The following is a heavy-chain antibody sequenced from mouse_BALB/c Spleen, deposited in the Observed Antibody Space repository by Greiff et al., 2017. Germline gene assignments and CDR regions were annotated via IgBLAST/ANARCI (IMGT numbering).Heavy chain of an antibody. Sequence: EVQVVESGPSLVKPSQTLSLTCSVTGDSITSGYWNWIRKFPGNKLEYMGYISYSGSTYYNPSLKSRISITRDTSKNQYYLQLNSVTTEDTATYYCARKTTATSWFAYWGQGTLVTVSA. CDR3: ARKTTATSWFAY. CDR1: GDSITSGY. J-gene: IGHJ3*01. CDR2: ISYSGST. V-gene: IGHV3-8*02. D-gene: IGHD1-2*01.